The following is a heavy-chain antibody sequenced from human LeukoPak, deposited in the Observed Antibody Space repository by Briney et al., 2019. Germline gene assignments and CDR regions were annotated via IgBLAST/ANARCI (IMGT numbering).Heavy chain of an antibody. CDR3: AKAPRGMVIANY. V-gene: IGHV3-23*01. CDR1: GGSFSGYY. D-gene: IGHD3-22*01. J-gene: IGHJ4*02. CDR2: ISGSGGST. Sequence: PSETLSLTCAVYGGSFSGYYWSWVRQAPGKGLEWVSAISGSGGSTYYADSVKGRFTISRDNTKNTLYLQMNSLRAEDTAVYYCAKAPRGMVIANYWGQGTLVTVSS.